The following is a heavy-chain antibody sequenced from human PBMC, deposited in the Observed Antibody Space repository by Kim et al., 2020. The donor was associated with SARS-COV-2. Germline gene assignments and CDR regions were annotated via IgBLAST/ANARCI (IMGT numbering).Heavy chain of an antibody. D-gene: IGHD3-3*01. CDR3: ARAGFVVVIFHFDS. J-gene: IGHJ4*02. Sequence: GGSLRLSCAASGFTFSDYYMSWIRQAPGKGLEWVSYISSSSRYTNYADSVKGRFTIPRDNAKNSLFLQMNSLRAEDTAVYYCARAGFVVVIFHFDSWVQGTLVTVSS. CDR2: ISSSSRYT. CDR1: GFTFSDYY. V-gene: IGHV3-11*05.